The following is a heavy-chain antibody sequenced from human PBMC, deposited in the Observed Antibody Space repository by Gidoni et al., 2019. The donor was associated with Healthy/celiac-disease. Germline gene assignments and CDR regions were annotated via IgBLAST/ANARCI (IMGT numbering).Heavy chain of an antibody. Sequence: QVQLVESGGGVVQPGRSLRLSCAASGFTFSSYAMHWVRQAPGKGLEWVAVISYDGSNKYYADSVKGRFTISRDNSKNTLYLQMNSLRAEDTAVYYCARGIRYSGSSNWFDPWGQGTLVTVSS. CDR1: GFTFSSYA. V-gene: IGHV3-30*04. J-gene: IGHJ5*02. CDR3: ARGIRYSGSSNWFDP. CDR2: ISYDGSNK. D-gene: IGHD1-26*01.